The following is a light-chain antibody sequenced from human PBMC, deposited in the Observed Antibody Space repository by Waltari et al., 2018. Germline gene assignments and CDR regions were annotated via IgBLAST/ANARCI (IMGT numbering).Light chain of an antibody. CDR1: SSDIGAFNY. Sequence: QSALTQPASVSGSPGQSITISCTGTSSDIGAFNYVSGYQQHPGKAPKVLIYDVTNRPSGVSYRFSGSKSGNTASLTISGLQAEDEAYYHCASFISGSTSSVLFGGGTKLTVL. J-gene: IGLJ3*02. CDR3: ASFISGSTSSVL. CDR2: DVT. V-gene: IGLV2-14*03.